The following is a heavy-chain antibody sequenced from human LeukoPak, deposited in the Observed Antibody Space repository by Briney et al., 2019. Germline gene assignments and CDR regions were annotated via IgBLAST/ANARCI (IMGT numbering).Heavy chain of an antibody. CDR3: ATYPTGRFDP. V-gene: IGHV3-21*01. J-gene: IGHJ5*02. CDR2: ISSSSSYV. D-gene: IGHD2-8*02. Sequence: GGSLRLSCAASGFTFSSYTMNWVRQAPGKGLEWVSSISSSSSYVYYADSVKGRFTISRDNAENSLYLQMNSLRAEDTAVYYCATYPTGRFDPWGQGTLVTVSS. CDR1: GFTFSSYT.